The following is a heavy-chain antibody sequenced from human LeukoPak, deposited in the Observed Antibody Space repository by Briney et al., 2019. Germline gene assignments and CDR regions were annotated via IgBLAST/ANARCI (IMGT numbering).Heavy chain of an antibody. CDR3: AKSPPRSNCGGDCPYY. CDR2: ISGSGGIT. Sequence: PGGSLRLSCAASGFAFSSYALSWVRQAPGKGLEWVSTISGSGGITYYADSVKGRFTISRDNSKNTLYLQMSSLRAEDTALYYCAKSPPRSNCGGDCPYYWGQGTLVTISS. V-gene: IGHV3-23*01. CDR1: GFAFSSYA. J-gene: IGHJ4*02. D-gene: IGHD2-21*02.